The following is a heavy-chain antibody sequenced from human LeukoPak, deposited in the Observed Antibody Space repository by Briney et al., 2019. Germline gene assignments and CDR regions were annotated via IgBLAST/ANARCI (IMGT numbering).Heavy chain of an antibody. V-gene: IGHV1-18*01. CDR3: ARTSSTWYGGVGDY. CDR2: ISAYNGNT. J-gene: IGHJ4*02. Sequence: ASVKVSCKASGYTFTSYGISWVRQAPGQGLEWMGWISAYNGNTKNAQKLQGRVTMTTDTSTSTAYMELRSLRSDDTAVHYCARTSSTWYGGVGDYWGQGTLVTVSS. D-gene: IGHD6-13*01. CDR1: GYTFTSYG.